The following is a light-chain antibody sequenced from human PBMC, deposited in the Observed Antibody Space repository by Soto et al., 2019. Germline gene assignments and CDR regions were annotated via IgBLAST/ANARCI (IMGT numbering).Light chain of an antibody. CDR1: QDISNY. V-gene: IGKV1-33*01. Sequence: DIQMTQSPSSLSASVGDRVTITCQASQDISNYLNWYQQKPGKAPKLLIYDEYNLETGVPSRFSGSGSGTDFTFNISSLQAEDIATYYCQQYDNLPPLTFGVGTKVEIK. CDR3: QQYDNLPPLT. CDR2: DEY. J-gene: IGKJ4*01.